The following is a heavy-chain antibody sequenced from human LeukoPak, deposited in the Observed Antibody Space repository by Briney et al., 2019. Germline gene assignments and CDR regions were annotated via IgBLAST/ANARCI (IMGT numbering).Heavy chain of an antibody. V-gene: IGHV3-48*01. Sequence: GGSLRLSCAASGFTFSSYSMNWVRQAPGKGLEWVSYISSSSSTIHYADSVKGRFTISRDNAKNSLYLQMNSLRAEDTAVYYCARDGDSSSNWFDPWGQGTLVTVSS. CDR2: ISSSSSTI. CDR1: GFTFSSYS. CDR3: ARDGDSSSNWFDP. J-gene: IGHJ5*02. D-gene: IGHD6-6*01.